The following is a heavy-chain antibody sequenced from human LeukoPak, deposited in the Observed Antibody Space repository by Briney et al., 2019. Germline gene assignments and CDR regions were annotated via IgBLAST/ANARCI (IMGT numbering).Heavy chain of an antibody. CDR3: AKLREWELPDLFDY. CDR2: ISTSSSYI. CDR1: GFTFSSYS. D-gene: IGHD1-26*01. J-gene: IGHJ4*02. V-gene: IGHV3-21*01. Sequence: GGSLRLSCAASGFTFSSYSMNWVRQAPGKGLEWVSSISTSSSYIHYADSVKGRFTISRDNAKNSLYLQMNSLRAEDTAVYYCAKLREWELPDLFDYWGQGTLVTGSS.